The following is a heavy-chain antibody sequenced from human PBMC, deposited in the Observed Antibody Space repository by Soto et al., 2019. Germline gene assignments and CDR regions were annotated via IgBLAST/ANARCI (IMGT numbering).Heavy chain of an antibody. J-gene: IGHJ4*02. CDR1: GFTFSSYG. Sequence: QVQLVESGGGVVQPGRSLRLSCAASGFTFSSYGMHWVRQAPGKGLEWVAVISYDGSNKYYADSVKGRFTISRDNSKNPLYLQMNGLRAEDTAVYYCAKDPGGQAVALDYWGQGTLVTVSS. CDR3: AKDPGGQAVALDY. V-gene: IGHV3-30*18. D-gene: IGHD6-19*01. CDR2: ISYDGSNK.